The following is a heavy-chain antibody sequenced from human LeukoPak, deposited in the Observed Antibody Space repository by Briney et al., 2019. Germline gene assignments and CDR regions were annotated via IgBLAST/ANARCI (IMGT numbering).Heavy chain of an antibody. D-gene: IGHD3-10*01. CDR2: ISSTSSYI. Sequence: PGGSLRLSCSASGFTFSSYSMNWVRQAPGKGLEWVSSISSTSSYIYYADSVKGRFTISRDNAKNSLYLQMSSLRAEDTAVYYCARDLGHYHGFDYWGQGALVTVSS. J-gene: IGHJ4*02. CDR1: GFTFSSYS. V-gene: IGHV3-21*01. CDR3: ARDLGHYHGFDY.